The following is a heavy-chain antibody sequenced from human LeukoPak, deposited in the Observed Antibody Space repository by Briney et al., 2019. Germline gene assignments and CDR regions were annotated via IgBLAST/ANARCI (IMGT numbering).Heavy chain of an antibody. D-gene: IGHD3-22*01. V-gene: IGHV1-18*01. CDR2: ISAYNGNT. J-gene: IGHJ5*02. CDR1: GYTFTSYG. Sequence: ASVTVSCKASGYTFTSYGISWVRRAPGQGLEWMGWISAYNGNTNYAQKLQGRVTMTTDTSTSTAYMELRSLRSDDTAVYYCARDRSRDSSGYYFDWFDPWGQGTLVTVSS. CDR3: ARDRSRDSSGYYFDWFDP.